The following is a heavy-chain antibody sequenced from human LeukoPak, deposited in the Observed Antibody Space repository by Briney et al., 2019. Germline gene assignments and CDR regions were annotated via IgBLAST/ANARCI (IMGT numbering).Heavy chain of an antibody. CDR1: GFTVSSNY. D-gene: IGHD5-18*01. Sequence: GGSLRLSCAASGFTVSSNYMSWARQAPGKGLEWVSVIYSGGSTYYADSVKGRFTISRDNSKNTLYLQMNSLRAEDTAVYYCARGLMDTAMAKAYYYYGMDVWGQGTTVTVSS. J-gene: IGHJ6*02. V-gene: IGHV3-53*01. CDR2: IYSGGST. CDR3: ARGLMDTAMAKAYYYYGMDV.